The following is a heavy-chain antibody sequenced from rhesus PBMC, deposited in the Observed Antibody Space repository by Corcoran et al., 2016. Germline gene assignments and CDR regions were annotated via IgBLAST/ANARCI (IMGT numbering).Heavy chain of an antibody. CDR1: GGSISSNF. J-gene: IGHJ4*01. V-gene: IGHV4-147*01. CDR3: ARYLTWASDY. CDR2: IHGDSEGT. D-gene: IGHD1-38*01. Sequence: QVQLQESGPGLLKPSETLSLTCTVSGGSISSNFWSWIRQSPVKGLEWIGYIHGDSEGTSYKPARGSRVKISRETTKKQFSLRLNAVTAADTVVYYCARYLTWASDYWGEGVMVTVTS.